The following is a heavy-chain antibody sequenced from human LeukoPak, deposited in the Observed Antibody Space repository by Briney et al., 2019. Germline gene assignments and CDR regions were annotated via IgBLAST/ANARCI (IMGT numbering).Heavy chain of an antibody. J-gene: IGHJ4*02. D-gene: IGHD4-17*01. CDR1: GYTFTSYY. Sequence: ASVKVSCKASGYTFTSYYMHWVRQAPGRGLEWMGIINPSGGSTSYAQKFQGRVTMTRDTSTSTAYMELRSLRSDDTAVYYCARDGRTTRPFDYWGQGTLVTVSS. V-gene: IGHV1-46*01. CDR2: INPSGGST. CDR3: ARDGRTTRPFDY.